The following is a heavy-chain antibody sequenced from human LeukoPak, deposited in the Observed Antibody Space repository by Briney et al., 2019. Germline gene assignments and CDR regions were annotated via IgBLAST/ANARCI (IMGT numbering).Heavy chain of an antibody. CDR3: ATSADSSGND. D-gene: IGHD3-22*01. CDR2: IKGDGSYK. CDR1: GFTFSNYW. J-gene: IGHJ1*01. V-gene: IGHV3-7*03. Sequence: PGGSLRLSCAASGFTFSNYWMSWVRQAPGKGLEWVANIKGDGSYKYYVDSVKGRFTISGDNAKSSVYLQMNTLRAEDTAVYYCATSADSSGNDWGQGTLVTVSS.